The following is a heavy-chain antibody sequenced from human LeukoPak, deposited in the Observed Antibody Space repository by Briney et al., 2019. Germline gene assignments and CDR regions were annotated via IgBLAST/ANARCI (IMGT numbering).Heavy chain of an antibody. CDR1: GGSFSGYY. Sequence: SETLSLACAVYGGSFSGYYWSWIRQPPGKGLEWIGEINHSGSTNYNPSLKSRVTISVDTSKNQFSLKLSSVTAADTAVYYCARGAGGVAPAAMGWFDPWGQGTLGTVSS. CDR2: INHSGST. D-gene: IGHD2-2*01. V-gene: IGHV4-34*01. CDR3: ARGAGGVAPAAMGWFDP. J-gene: IGHJ5*02.